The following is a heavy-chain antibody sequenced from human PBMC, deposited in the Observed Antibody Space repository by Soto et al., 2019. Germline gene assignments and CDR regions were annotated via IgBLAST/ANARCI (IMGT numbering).Heavy chain of an antibody. D-gene: IGHD3-22*01. CDR2: IFYTGST. V-gene: IGHV4-30-4*01. CDR3: ARSYYYDSSGYYYYGMDV. CDR1: GGTINSGDYF. J-gene: IGHJ6*02. Sequence: SETLSLTCSVSGGTINSGDYFWSWIRQPPGKGLEWIGSIFYTGSTYYNPSLKSRVTISVDKSKNQFSLKLSSVTAADTAVYYCARSYYYDSSGYYYYGMDVWGQGTTVTVSS.